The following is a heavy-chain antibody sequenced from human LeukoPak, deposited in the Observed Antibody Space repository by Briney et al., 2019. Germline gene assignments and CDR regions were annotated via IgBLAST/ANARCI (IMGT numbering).Heavy chain of an antibody. Sequence: SETLSLTCTVSGGSISSSSYYWGWIRQPPGKGLEWIGSIYYSGSTYYNPSLKSRVTISVDTSKNQFSLKLSSVTAADTAVYYCARQGGYSSGWYPFDYRGQGTLVTVSS. D-gene: IGHD6-19*01. CDR3: ARQGGYSSGWYPFDY. V-gene: IGHV4-39*01. CDR1: GGSISSSSYY. J-gene: IGHJ4*02. CDR2: IYYSGST.